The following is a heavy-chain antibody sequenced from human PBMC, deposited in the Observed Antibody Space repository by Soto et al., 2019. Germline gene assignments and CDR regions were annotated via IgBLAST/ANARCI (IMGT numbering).Heavy chain of an antibody. CDR3: AGIGEDIYYGMDV. J-gene: IGHJ6*02. V-gene: IGHV4-4*07. Sequence: QVQLQESGPGLLKPSETLSLTCTVSGGSIKNYYWNWIRQPAGKGLEWIGRIYSSGSTNYNPSLKSRVTTLVDTSKSQFSLSLNSVTAADTAVYYCAGIGEDIYYGMDVWGQGTTVTVSS. D-gene: IGHD2-15*01. CDR2: IYSSGST. CDR1: GGSIKNYY.